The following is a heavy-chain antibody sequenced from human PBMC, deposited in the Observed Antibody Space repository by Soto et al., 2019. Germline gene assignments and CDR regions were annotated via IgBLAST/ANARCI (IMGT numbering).Heavy chain of an antibody. Sequence: QVQLVESGGGVVQPGRSLRLSCAASGFTFSSYAMHWVRQAPGKGLEWVAVISYDGSNKYYADSVKGRFTISRDNSKNTLYLQMNSLRAEDTAVYYYARDDYGDTKYYYYGMDVWGQGTTVTVSS. V-gene: IGHV3-30-3*01. CDR2: ISYDGSNK. D-gene: IGHD4-17*01. J-gene: IGHJ6*02. CDR3: ARDDYGDTKYYYYGMDV. CDR1: GFTFSSYA.